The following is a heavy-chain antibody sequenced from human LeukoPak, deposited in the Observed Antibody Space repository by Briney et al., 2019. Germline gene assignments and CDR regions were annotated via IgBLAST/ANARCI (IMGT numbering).Heavy chain of an antibody. Sequence: PSETLSLTCAVYGGSFSGYYWSWIRQPPGKGLEWIGEINHSGSTNYNPSLKSRVTMSVDTSKNQFSLKLSSVTAADTAVYYCARHLPYYYYMDVWGKGTTVTVSS. CDR3: ARHLPYYYYMDV. CDR2: INHSGST. J-gene: IGHJ6*03. V-gene: IGHV4-34*01. CDR1: GGSFSGYY.